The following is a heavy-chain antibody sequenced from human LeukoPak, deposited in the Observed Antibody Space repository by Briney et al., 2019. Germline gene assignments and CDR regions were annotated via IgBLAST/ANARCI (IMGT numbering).Heavy chain of an antibody. J-gene: IGHJ3*02. V-gene: IGHV3-64*01. CDR3: ATNLGVPGSGDDALDI. CDR2: ISSNGGST. D-gene: IGHD3-16*01. Sequence: GGSLRLSCAASGFTFSSYAMHWVRQAPGKGLEYVSAISSNGGSTYYANSVKGRFTISRDNSKNTLYLQMGSLRAEDMAVYYCATNLGVPGSGDDALDIWGQGTMVTVSS. CDR1: GFTFSSYA.